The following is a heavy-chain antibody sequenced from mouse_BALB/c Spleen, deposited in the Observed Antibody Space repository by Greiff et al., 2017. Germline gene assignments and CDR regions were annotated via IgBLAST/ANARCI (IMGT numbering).Heavy chain of an antibody. D-gene: IGHD2-3*01. CDR2: ISSGGGNT. CDR1: GFTFSSYT. Sequence: EVKLMESGGGLVKPGGSLKLSCAASGFTFSSYTMSWVRQTPEKRLEWVATISSGGGNTYYPDSVKGRFTISRDNAKNNLYLQMSSLRSEDTALYYCARSYDGYYVGFAYWGQGTLVTVSA. V-gene: IGHV5-9*03. CDR3: ARSYDGYYVGFAY. J-gene: IGHJ3*01.